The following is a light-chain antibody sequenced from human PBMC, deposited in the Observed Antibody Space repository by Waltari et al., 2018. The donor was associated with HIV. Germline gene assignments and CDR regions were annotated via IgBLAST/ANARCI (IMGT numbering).Light chain of an antibody. CDR2: GSF. CDR3: QSYDTSLTGYWV. CDR1: ISNIGAGYD. Sequence: QSLLTQPPSVSGAPGQRVTVSCTGSISNIGAGYDVHWYQQVPGTAPKLLIFGSFNRPSGVPDRFSGSKSGTSATLTITGLQAEDEADYDCQSYDTSLTGYWVFGGGTKVTVL. J-gene: IGLJ3*02. V-gene: IGLV1-40*01.